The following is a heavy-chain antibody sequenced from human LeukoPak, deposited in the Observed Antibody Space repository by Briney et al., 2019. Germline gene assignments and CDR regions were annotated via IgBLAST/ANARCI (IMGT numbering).Heavy chain of an antibody. CDR1: GYSISSGYY. CDR2: MYHSGST. CDR3: ARHKSYCTTSTCYYIDS. D-gene: IGHD2-2*01. V-gene: IGHV4-38-2*01. Sequence: SETLSLTCGVSGYSISSGYYWGWIRQPPGKGLEWIGNMYHSGSTDYNPSPKSRVTISIDTSKNQFSLNLRSVTAADTAVYYCARHKSYCTTSTCYYIDSWGQGTLVTVSS. J-gene: IGHJ5*01.